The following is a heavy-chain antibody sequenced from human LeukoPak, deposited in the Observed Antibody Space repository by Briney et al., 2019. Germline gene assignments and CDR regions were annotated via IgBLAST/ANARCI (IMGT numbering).Heavy chain of an antibody. V-gene: IGHV3-7*01. CDR2: IKQDGSEK. D-gene: IGHD3-10*01. CDR1: GFIFSNYA. Sequence: PGGSLRLSCAASGFIFSNYAMTWVRQAPGKGLEWVANIKQDGSEKYYVDSVKGRFTISRDNAKNSLYLQMNSLRAEDTAVYYCARAGVYYYDAFDIWGQGTMVTVSS. J-gene: IGHJ3*02. CDR3: ARAGVYYYDAFDI.